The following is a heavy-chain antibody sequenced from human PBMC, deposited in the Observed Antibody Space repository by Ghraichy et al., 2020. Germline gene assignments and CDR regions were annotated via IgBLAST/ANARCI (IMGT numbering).Heavy chain of an antibody. V-gene: IGHV1-18*04. Sequence: ASVKVSCKASGYTFTSYGISWVRQAPGQGLEWMGWISAYNGNTNYAQKLQGRVTMTTDTSTSTAYMELRSLRSDDTAVYYCARLSEGDYDSSGTLDYWGQGTLVTVSS. CDR1: GYTFTSYG. CDR3: ARLSEGDYDSSGTLDY. CDR2: ISAYNGNT. J-gene: IGHJ4*02. D-gene: IGHD3-22*01.